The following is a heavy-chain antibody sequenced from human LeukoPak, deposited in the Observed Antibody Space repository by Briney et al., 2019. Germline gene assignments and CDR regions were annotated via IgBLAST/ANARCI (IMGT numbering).Heavy chain of an antibody. CDR2: ISGSGGST. D-gene: IGHD3-10*01. CDR3: AKDGRWFGELPVY. J-gene: IGHJ4*02. Sequence: GGSLRLSCAASGFTFSSNAMIWVRRAPGKGLEWVSAISGSGGSTYYADSVKGRFTISRDNSKNTLYLQMNSLRAEDTAVYYCAKDGRWFGELPVYWGQGTLVTVSS. V-gene: IGHV3-23*01. CDR1: GFTFSSNA.